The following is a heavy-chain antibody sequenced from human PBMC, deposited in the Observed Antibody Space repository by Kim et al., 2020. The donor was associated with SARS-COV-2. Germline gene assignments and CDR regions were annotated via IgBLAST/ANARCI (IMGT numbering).Heavy chain of an antibody. Sequence: TYHNPSLRCRVTISVDTSQNQFALKLSSGTAADTAVYYCARSRNYGAFDIWGQGTMVTVSS. CDR3: ARSRNYGAFDI. CDR2: T. V-gene: IGHV4-39*01. J-gene: IGHJ3*02. D-gene: IGHD1-7*01.